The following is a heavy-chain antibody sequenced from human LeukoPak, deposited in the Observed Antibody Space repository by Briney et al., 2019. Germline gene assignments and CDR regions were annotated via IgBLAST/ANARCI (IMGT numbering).Heavy chain of an antibody. V-gene: IGHV3-30*02. CDR3: ATWPPETYSGAFDI. CDR1: GFTFSSYG. J-gene: IGHJ3*02. D-gene: IGHD2-21*01. Sequence: GMSLRLSCAASGFTFSSYGMHWVRQAPGKGLEWVAFIRYDGSNKYYADSVKGRFTISRDNSKNTLYLQMNSLRAEDTAVYYCATWPPETYSGAFDIWGQGTMVTVSS. CDR2: IRYDGSNK.